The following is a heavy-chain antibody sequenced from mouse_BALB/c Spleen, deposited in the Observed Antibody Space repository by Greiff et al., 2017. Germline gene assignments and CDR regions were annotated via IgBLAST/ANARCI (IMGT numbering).Heavy chain of an antibody. J-gene: IGHJ3*01. Sequence: QVQLKESGPGLVAPSQSLSITCTVSGFSLTSYGVHWVRQPPGKGLEWLGVIWAGGSTNYNSALMSRLSISKDNSKSQVFLKMNSLQTDDTAMYYCARDYDGPVAYWGQGTLVTVSA. CDR1: GFSLTSYG. V-gene: IGHV2-9*02. CDR2: IWAGGST. CDR3: ARDYDGPVAY. D-gene: IGHD2-3*01.